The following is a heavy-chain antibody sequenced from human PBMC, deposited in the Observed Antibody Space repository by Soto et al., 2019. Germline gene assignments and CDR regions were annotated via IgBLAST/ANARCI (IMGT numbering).Heavy chain of an antibody. CDR3: AKARATYDTSGFYFRPLDS. D-gene: IGHD3-22*01. CDR2: IGSGGAPT. Sequence: EVQLLESGGDLVQPGGSLRLSCAASGFTFNTYDMSWVRQAPGKGLEGVSVIGSGGAPTYYADSVKGRFTISRDNSKNTLLLQMDSLRAEDTAVYYCAKARATYDTSGFYFRPLDSWGQGTLVTVSS. V-gene: IGHV3-23*01. CDR1: GFTFNTYD. J-gene: IGHJ4*02.